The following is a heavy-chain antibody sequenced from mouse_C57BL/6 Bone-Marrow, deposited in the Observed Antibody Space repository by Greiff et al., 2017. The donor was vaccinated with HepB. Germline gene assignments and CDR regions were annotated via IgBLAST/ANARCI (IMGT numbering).Heavy chain of an antibody. Sequence: EVQLQQSGTVLARPGASVKMSCKTSGYTFTSYWMHWVKQRPGQGLEWIGAIYPGNSDTSYNQKFKGKDKLTAVTSASTAYMELSSLTNEDSAVYYCTVNLWLRRYFDVWGTGTTVTVSS. J-gene: IGHJ1*03. D-gene: IGHD2-2*01. CDR3: TVNLWLRRYFDV. CDR1: GYTFTSYW. V-gene: IGHV1-5*01. CDR2: IYPGNSDT.